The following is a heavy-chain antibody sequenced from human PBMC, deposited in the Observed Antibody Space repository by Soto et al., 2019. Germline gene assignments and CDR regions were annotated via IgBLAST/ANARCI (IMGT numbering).Heavy chain of an antibody. J-gene: IGHJ6*03. D-gene: IGHD3-3*01. V-gene: IGHV4-34*01. CDR3: ASAAIFGVVLLTAWDYDYYMDV. Sequence: QVQLQQCGAGLFKLSETLSLTCAVYGGSFSGYYWSWIRQPTGKGLVWIGEINHSGSTNYNPSLRSRVTISVVTSKNTFSLKLSSVTDADTAVYYCASAAIFGVVLLTAWDYDYYMDVWGKGTTVTVSS. CDR2: INHSGST. CDR1: GGSFSGYY.